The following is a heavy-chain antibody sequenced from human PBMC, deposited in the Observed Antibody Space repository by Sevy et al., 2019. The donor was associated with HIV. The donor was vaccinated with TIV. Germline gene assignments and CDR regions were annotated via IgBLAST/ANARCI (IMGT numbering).Heavy chain of an antibody. D-gene: IGHD3-22*01. Sequence: GGSLRLSCAASGFTFSSYAMHWVRQAPGKGLEWVAVISYDGSNKYYADSVKGRFTMFRDNSKNTLYLQMNSLRAEDTAVYYCARDGKRYYYDSSGYSFSDAFDIWGQGTMVTVSS. CDR3: ARDGKRYYYDSSGYSFSDAFDI. CDR2: ISYDGSNK. CDR1: GFTFSSYA. J-gene: IGHJ3*02. V-gene: IGHV3-30-3*01.